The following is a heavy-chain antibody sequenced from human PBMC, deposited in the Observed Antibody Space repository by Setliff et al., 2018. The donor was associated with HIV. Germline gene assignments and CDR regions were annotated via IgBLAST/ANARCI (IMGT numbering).Heavy chain of an antibody. Sequence: ASVKVSCKASGYTFTYLFIHWVRLSPGRGLEWVGLINPKTGDTSYAQKFQGRVTMTRDTSISTAYTDLDRLGSDDTAVYYCARVVDRDYDFWSAYEYWGQGTMVTVSS. CDR3: ARVVDRDYDFWSAYEY. J-gene: IGHJ4*02. CDR2: INPKTGDT. CDR1: GYTFTYLF. V-gene: IGHV1-2*02. D-gene: IGHD3-3*01.